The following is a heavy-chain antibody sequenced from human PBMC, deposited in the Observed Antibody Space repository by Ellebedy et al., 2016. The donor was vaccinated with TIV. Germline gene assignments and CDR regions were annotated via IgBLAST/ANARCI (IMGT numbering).Heavy chain of an antibody. D-gene: IGHD1-1*01. CDR1: GYSISSGYY. CDR3: ARQERAFDI. CDR2: IYYNGNS. J-gene: IGHJ3*02. V-gene: IGHV4-38-2*02. Sequence: SETLSLTXTVSGYSISSGYYWGWIRQPPGKGLEWIGSIYYNGNSYYNPSLKSRVTISVDTSKNQFSLRLTSVTAADTAVYYCARQERAFDIWGQGTMVTVSS.